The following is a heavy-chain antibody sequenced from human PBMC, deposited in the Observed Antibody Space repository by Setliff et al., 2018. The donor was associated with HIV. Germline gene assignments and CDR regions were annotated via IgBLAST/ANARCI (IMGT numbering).Heavy chain of an antibody. J-gene: IGHJ3*02. CDR1: GGSITSSTYY. Sequence: SETLSLTCTVSGGSITSSTYYWGWIRQPPGKGLEWIGTVHYTGNTYHNPSLKSRVTISVEVSKNQISLKLTAVTAADSAVYYCAGQDIGAVPALGAFDIWGQGTMVTVSS. CDR3: AGQDIGAVPALGAFDI. D-gene: IGHD2-2*01. V-gene: IGHV4-39*01. CDR2: VHYTGNT.